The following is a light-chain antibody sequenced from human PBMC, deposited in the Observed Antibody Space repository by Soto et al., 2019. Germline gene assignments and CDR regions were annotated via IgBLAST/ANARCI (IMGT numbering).Light chain of an antibody. CDR1: QRISSW. CDR3: QQYNSYWT. CDR2: KAS. Sequence: DIQMTQSPSTLSASVGDRVTITGRASQRISSWLACYQQKPGKAPKLQIYKASSLESGVPSRFSGSGSGTEFTLTISSLQPDDFATYYCQQYNSYWTFGQGTKVEIK. J-gene: IGKJ1*01. V-gene: IGKV1-5*03.